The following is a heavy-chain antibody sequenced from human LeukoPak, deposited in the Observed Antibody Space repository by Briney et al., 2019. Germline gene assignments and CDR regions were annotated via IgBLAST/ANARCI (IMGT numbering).Heavy chain of an antibody. CDR2: IRYDGSNK. J-gene: IGHJ6*03. CDR3: ARDLWGYYYMDV. CDR1: GFTFSSYG. D-gene: IGHD1-26*01. Sequence: GGSLRLSCAASGFTFSSYGMHWVRQAPGKGLEWVAFIRYDGSNKYYADSVKGRFTISRDNSKNTLYLQMNSLRAEDTAVYYCARDLWGYYYMDVWGKGTTVTISS. V-gene: IGHV3-30*02.